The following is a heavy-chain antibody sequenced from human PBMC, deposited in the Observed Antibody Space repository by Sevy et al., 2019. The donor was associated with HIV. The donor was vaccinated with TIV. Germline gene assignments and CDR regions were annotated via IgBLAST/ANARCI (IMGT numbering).Heavy chain of an antibody. CDR1: GFIFSTYS. CDR3: ARAYIRWIGTVLY. Sequence: GGSLRLSCAASGFIFSTYSMHWVRQAPGKGLEWVAAISYDGNNKYYADSVKGRFTISRDNPKNTLFLQVNSLRPEDTAVYYCARAYIRWIGTVLYWGQGTLVTVSS. D-gene: IGHD3-10*01. CDR2: ISYDGNNK. J-gene: IGHJ4*02. V-gene: IGHV3-30-3*01.